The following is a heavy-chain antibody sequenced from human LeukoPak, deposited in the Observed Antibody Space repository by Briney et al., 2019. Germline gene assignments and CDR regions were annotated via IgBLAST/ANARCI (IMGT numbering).Heavy chain of an antibody. V-gene: IGHV1-46*01. Sequence: ASVTVSCKASGYIFTSYYIHWVRQAPGQGLEWMGIINPGGDNTDYAQNFQGRVTMTRDTSTSTVYMGLSSLRSEDTAVYYCARIRDGYNDAYDIWGQGTMVTVSS. CDR3: ARIRDGYNDAYDI. D-gene: IGHD5-24*01. CDR2: INPGGDNT. J-gene: IGHJ3*02. CDR1: GYIFTSYY.